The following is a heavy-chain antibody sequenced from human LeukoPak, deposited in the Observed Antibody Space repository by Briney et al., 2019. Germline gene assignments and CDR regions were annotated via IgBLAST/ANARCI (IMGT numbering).Heavy chain of an antibody. V-gene: IGHV3-33*01. CDR2: IWNDGSNK. Sequence: PGGSLRLSCAASGFSFSSYAMHWVRQAPGKGLEWVAVIWNDGSNKYYADSVKGRFTLSRDNSKNTLYVQMNSLRAEDTAVYYCARGEQWLDYWGQGTLVTVSP. CDR1: GFSFSSYA. D-gene: IGHD6-19*01. J-gene: IGHJ4*02. CDR3: ARGEQWLDY.